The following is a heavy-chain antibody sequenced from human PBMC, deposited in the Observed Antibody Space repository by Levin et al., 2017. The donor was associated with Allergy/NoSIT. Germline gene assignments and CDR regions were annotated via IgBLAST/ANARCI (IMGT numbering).Heavy chain of an antibody. D-gene: IGHD3-10*01. CDR1: GFTFANYW. V-gene: IGHV5-51*01. CDR2: IYPDDSDT. CDR3: ARSFASGSQYWYFDL. Sequence: GGSLRLSCKGSGFTFANYWIGWVRQMPGKGLEWMAMIYPDDSDTRFTSSFQGQVTLSADKSISTAYLQWASLQASDTAIYYCARSFASGSQYWYFDLWGRGTLVTVSS. J-gene: IGHJ2*01.